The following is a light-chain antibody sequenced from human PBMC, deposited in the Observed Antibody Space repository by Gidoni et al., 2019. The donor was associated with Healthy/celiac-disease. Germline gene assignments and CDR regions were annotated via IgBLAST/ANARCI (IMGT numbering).Light chain of an antibody. CDR2: EVS. J-gene: IGLJ1*01. V-gene: IGLV2-8*01. Sequence: QSALPQPPSASGSPGQPVTISCTGTSRDVGGYNYVSWYQQHPGKAPKLMIYEVSKRPSGVPDRFSGSKSGNTASLTVSGLQAEDEADYYCSSYAGSNFFYVFGTGTKVTVL. CDR1: SRDVGGYNY. CDR3: SSYAGSNFFYV.